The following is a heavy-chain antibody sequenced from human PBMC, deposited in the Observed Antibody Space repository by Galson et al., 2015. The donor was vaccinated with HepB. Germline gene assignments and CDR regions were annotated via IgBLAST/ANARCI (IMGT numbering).Heavy chain of an antibody. CDR1: GFTFSSYA. D-gene: IGHD5-12*01. CDR2: ISYDGSNK. V-gene: IGHV3-30*04. CDR3: ASLDGGYVTPNDY. J-gene: IGHJ4*02. Sequence: SLRLSCAASGFTFSSYAMHWVRQAPGKGLEWVAVISYDGSNKYYADSVKGRFTISRDNSKNTLYLQMNSLRAEDTAVYYCASLDGGYVTPNDYWGQGTLVTVSS.